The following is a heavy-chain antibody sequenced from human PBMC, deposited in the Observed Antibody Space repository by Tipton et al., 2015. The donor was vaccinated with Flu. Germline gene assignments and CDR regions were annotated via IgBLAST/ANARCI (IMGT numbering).Heavy chain of an antibody. CDR2: IKRISDGGTT. CDR3: TKGHQGGLSQIDY. D-gene: IGHD1-26*01. CDR1: GFPFTDAW. J-gene: IGHJ4*02. V-gene: IGHV3-15*01. Sequence: SLRLSCVLSGFPFTDAWMTWVRQAPGKGLEWLGRIKRISDGGTTEYAAPVKGRFSNSKEYSTNTLFLQLNSLRIEDTAVYYCTKGHQGGLSQIDYWGQGSLVTVSS.